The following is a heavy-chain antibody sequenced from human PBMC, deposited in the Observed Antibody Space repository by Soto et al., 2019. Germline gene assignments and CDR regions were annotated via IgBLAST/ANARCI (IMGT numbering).Heavy chain of an antibody. V-gene: IGHV3-48*02. J-gene: IGHJ6*02. CDR1: GFTFSKYI. CDR3: ARTGIEESGTMYGLDV. Sequence: GGSLRLSCEASGFTFSKYILNWVRQAPGKGLEWISSISRSSSTIYYADSVKGRFTISRDNAKNSLSLEMNSLRDEDTAVYYCARTGIEESGTMYGLDVWGQGTTVTVSS. CDR2: ISRSSSTI. D-gene: IGHD6-13*01.